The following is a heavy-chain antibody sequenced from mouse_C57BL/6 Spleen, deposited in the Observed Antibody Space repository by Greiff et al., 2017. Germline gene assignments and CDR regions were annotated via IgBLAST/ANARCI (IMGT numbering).Heavy chain of an antibody. Sequence: EVKVVESGGGLVKPGGSLKLSCAASGFTFSDYGMHWVRQAPEKGLEWVAYISSGSSTNYYADTVKGRFTISRDNAKNTLFLQRTSLRSEDTAMYYCARREGSSSGYFDVWGTGTTVTVSS. V-gene: IGHV5-17*01. J-gene: IGHJ1*03. CDR3: ARREGSSSGYFDV. CDR2: ISSGSSTN. D-gene: IGHD1-1*01. CDR1: GFTFSDYG.